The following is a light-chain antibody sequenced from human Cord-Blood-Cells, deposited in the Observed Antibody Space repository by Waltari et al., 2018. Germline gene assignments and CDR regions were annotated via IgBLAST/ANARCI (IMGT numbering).Light chain of an antibody. CDR3: AAWDDSLNGRWV. J-gene: IGLJ3*02. CDR1: SSNIGSNT. V-gene: IGLV1-44*01. CDR2: RNK. Sequence: QSVLTQPPSASGTPGQRVTISCSGSSSNIGSNTVNWYQQLPGTAPKLLIYRNKQRPSGVPDRFSGSESGTSASLAISWLQSEDEADYYCAAWDDSLNGRWVFGGGTKLTVL.